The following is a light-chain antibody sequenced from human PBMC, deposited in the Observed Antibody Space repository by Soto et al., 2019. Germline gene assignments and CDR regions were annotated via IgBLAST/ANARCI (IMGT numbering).Light chain of an antibody. Sequence: ALQMTQCPSSLSASVRYIVTITRRASQGISTYFAWYQQKTRNAPKLLIYAASTLQSGVPPMFSGSGSGTDFTLTISCLQSEDFVTYYCQQYYSYPATFGQGTKVDIK. V-gene: IGKV1-8*01. CDR1: QGISTY. CDR2: AAS. J-gene: IGKJ1*01. CDR3: QQYYSYPAT.